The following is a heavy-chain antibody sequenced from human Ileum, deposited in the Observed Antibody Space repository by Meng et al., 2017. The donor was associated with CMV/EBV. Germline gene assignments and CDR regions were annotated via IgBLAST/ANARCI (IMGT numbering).Heavy chain of an antibody. V-gene: IGHV1-46*02. Sequence: QVQPVQVGARVNKPGASVKFSCKASGYSFNSYYMHWVRQAPGQGLEWLGIINPSAGSTTYAQRFQGRVTMTGDTSTSTTYMVLTSLSSEDTAIYYCARATGGFSYFDPWGHGTLVTVSS. D-gene: IGHD2-8*02. CDR3: ARATGGFSYFDP. CDR2: INPSAGST. CDR1: GYSFNSYY. J-gene: IGHJ5*02.